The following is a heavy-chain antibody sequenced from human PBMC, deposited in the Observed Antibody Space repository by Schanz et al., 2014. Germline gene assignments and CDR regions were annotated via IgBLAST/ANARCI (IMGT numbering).Heavy chain of an antibody. CDR1: GFSFSSYW. V-gene: IGHV3-7*01. CDR2: IILDGSEK. CDR3: ARDKGCYYPFDY. J-gene: IGHJ4*02. D-gene: IGHD3-10*01. Sequence: EVQLVESGGGLVQPGGSLRLSCAASGFSFSSYWMSWVRQAPGKGLEWVTNIILDGSEKYYVGSVKGRFTISRDNTKNPLYIHLTSLRADDSAVYYCARDKGCYYPFDYWGRGTLVTVSS.